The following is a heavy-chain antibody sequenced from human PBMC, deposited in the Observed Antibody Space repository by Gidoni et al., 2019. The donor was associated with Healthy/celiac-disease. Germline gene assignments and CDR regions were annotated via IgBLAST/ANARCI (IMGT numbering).Heavy chain of an antibody. J-gene: IGHJ6*03. D-gene: IGHD3-3*01. Sequence: EVQLVESGGGLVKPGRSLRLSCTASGFTFGDYAMSWFRQAPGKGLEWVGFIRSKAYGGTTEYAASVKGRFTISRDDSKSIAYLQMNSLKTEDTAVYYCTRHYDFWSGYYYYYMDVWGKGTTVTVSS. V-gene: IGHV3-49*05. CDR3: TRHYDFWSGYYYYYMDV. CDR1: GFTFGDYA. CDR2: IRSKAYGGTT.